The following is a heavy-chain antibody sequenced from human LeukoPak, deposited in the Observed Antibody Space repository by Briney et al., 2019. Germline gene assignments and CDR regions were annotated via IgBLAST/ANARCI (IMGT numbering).Heavy chain of an antibody. Sequence: PGGSLRLSCAASGFTFSTYGMHWVRQAPGKGLEWVAVISYDGSNKYYADSVKGRFTISRDNSKNTLYLQMNSLRAEDTAVYYCARNHVPIVVVPARFEEWGQGTLVTVSS. CDR3: ARNHVPIVVVPARFEE. CDR2: ISYDGSNK. V-gene: IGHV3-30*19. CDR1: GFTFSTYG. D-gene: IGHD2-2*01. J-gene: IGHJ4*02.